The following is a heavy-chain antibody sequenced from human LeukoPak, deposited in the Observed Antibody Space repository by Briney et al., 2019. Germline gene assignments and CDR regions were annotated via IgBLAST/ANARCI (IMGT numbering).Heavy chain of an antibody. CDR3: ARPGVVYAPDAFDI. V-gene: IGHV1-8*01. Sequence: ASVKVSCKASVYTFTTSDINWVRQATGQGLEWMGWMNPNSGTTVSAQIFQGRVTMTRNTSINTAYMELSSLRSEDTAVYYCARPGVVYAPDAFDIWGQGTMVTVSS. CDR2: MNPNSGTT. CDR1: VYTFTTSD. J-gene: IGHJ3*02. D-gene: IGHD2-8*02.